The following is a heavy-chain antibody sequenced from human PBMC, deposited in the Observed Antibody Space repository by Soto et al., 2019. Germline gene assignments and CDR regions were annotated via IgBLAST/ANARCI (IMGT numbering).Heavy chain of an antibody. D-gene: IGHD3-22*01. V-gene: IGHV1-69*13. CDR3: ASLGYYDSSGYYHGNAFDI. CDR2: IIPIFGTA. CDR1: GYTFTSYA. Sequence: SVKVSCKASGYTFTSYAISWVRQAPGQGLEWMGGIIPIFGTANYAQKFQGRVTITADESTSTAYMELSSLRSEDTAVYYCASLGYYDSSGYYHGNAFDIWGQGTMVTVSS. J-gene: IGHJ3*02.